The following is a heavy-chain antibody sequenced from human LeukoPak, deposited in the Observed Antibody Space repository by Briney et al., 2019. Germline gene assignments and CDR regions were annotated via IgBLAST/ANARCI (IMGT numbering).Heavy chain of an antibody. CDR1: GGSISSYY. CDR2: IYYSGST. D-gene: IGHD3-3*01. CDR3: ASGGYDFWSGYYGYYYYGMDV. J-gene: IGHJ6*02. Sequence: SETLSLTCTVSGGSISSYYWSWIRQPPGKGLEWIGYIYYSGSTNYNPSLKSRVTISVDTSKNQFSLKLSSVTAADTAVYYCASGGYDFWSGYYGYYYYGMDVWGQGTTVTVSS. V-gene: IGHV4-59*08.